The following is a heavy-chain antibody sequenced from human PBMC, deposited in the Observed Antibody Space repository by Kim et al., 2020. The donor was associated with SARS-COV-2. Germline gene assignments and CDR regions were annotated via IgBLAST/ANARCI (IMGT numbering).Heavy chain of an antibody. CDR3: VRDSGDGYNSLDY. CDR1: GFTFSTYA. J-gene: IGHJ4*02. CDR2: ISNGGTQK. V-gene: IGHV3-30-3*01. Sequence: GGSLRLSCAASGFTFSTYAMHWVRQAPGKGLECVAVISNGGTQKYYADSVKGRFTISRDNSKNTLNLQMNSLRTEDTAVYYCVRDSGDGYNSLDYWGQGTLVTVSS. D-gene: IGHD3-10*01.